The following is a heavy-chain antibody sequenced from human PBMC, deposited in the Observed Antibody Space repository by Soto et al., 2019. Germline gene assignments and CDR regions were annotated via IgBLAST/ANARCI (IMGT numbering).Heavy chain of an antibody. J-gene: IGHJ6*02. CDR3: ARDRTPNVDIVATDRLYYYYGMDV. CDR2: IIPIFGTA. CDR1: GGTFSSYA. V-gene: IGHV1-69*13. D-gene: IGHD5-12*01. Sequence: ASVKVSCKASGGTFSSYAISWVRQAPGQGLEWMGGIIPIFGTANYAQKFQGRVTITADESTSTAYMELSSLRSEDTAVYYCARDRTPNVDIVATDRLYYYYGMDVWGQGTTVTVSS.